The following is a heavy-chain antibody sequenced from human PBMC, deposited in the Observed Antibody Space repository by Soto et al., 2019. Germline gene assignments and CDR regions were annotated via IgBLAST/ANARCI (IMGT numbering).Heavy chain of an antibody. CDR3: ARGVGGGYDLGLYYYYGMDV. D-gene: IGHD5-12*01. CDR1: GYTFTSYY. J-gene: IGHJ6*02. CDR2: INPSGGST. V-gene: IGHV1-46*01. Sequence: ASVKVSCKASGYTFTSYYMHWVRQAPGQGLEWMGIINPSGGSTSYAQKFQGRVTMTRDTSTSTVYMELSSLRSEDTAVYYCARGVGGGYDLGLYYYYGMDVWGQGTTVTVSS.